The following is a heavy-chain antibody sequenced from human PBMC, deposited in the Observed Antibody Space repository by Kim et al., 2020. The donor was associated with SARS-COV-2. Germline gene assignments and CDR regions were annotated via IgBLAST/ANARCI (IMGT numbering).Heavy chain of an antibody. Sequence: IYYADSVRGRFTISRDSADNSLYLQMHSLRAEDTAMYYCARENYGDYAFDIWGQGTMVTVSS. V-gene: IGHV3-11*01. CDR3: ARENYGDYAFDI. D-gene: IGHD4-17*01. CDR2: I. J-gene: IGHJ3*02.